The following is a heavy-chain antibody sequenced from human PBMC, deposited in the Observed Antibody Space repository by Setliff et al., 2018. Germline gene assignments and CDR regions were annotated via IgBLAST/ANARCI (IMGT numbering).Heavy chain of an antibody. V-gene: IGHV1-46*03. CDR3: ARDRFYNSWSGTSITAPHDAFDI. CDR1: GYTLSKYY. Sequence: ASVKVSCKASGYTLSKYYMHWVRQAPGQGIEWMGIINPSGGLTKYAQKFQGRVTMTSDTSTNTVYLEVSSLRSEDTAVYFCARDRFYNSWSGTSITAPHDAFDIWGQGTMVT. CDR2: INPSGGLT. D-gene: IGHD3-3*01. J-gene: IGHJ3*02.